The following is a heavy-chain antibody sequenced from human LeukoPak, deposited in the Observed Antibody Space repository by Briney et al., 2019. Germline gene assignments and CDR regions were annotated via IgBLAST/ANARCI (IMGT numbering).Heavy chain of an antibody. D-gene: IGHD3-22*01. J-gene: IGHJ2*01. CDR2: IIPIFGTA. CDR1: GGTFSSYA. Sequence: AASVKVSCKASGGTFSSYAISWVRQAPGQGLEWMGGIIPIFGTANYAQKFQGRVTITTDESTSTAYMELSSLGSEDTAVYYCAIDSSAYYYWYFDLWGRGALVTVSS. V-gene: IGHV1-69*05. CDR3: AIDSSAYYYWYFDL.